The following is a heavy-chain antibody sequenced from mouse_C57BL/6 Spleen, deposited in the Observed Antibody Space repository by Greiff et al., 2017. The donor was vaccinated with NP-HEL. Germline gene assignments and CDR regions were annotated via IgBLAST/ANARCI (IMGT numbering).Heavy chain of an antibody. CDR2: INPSNGGT. V-gene: IGHV1-53*01. D-gene: IGHD2-3*01. CDR1: GYTFTSYW. Sequence: VQLQQSGTELVKPGASVKLSCKASGYTFTSYWMHWVKQRPGQGLEWIGNINPSNGGTNNNEKFKSKATLTVDKSSSTAYMQLSSLTSEDSAVYYCARSVGWLLPAWFAYWGQCSWVTVSA. J-gene: IGHJ3*01. CDR3: ARSVGWLLPAWFAY.